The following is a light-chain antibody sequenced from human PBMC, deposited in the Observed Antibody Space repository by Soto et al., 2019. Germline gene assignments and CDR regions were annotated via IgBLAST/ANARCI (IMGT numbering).Light chain of an antibody. J-gene: IGLJ1*01. Sequence: QSALTQPASVSGSPGQSITISCTGTSSDVGAYNYVSWYQQYPGKAPKLMIYDVTSRPSGVSNRFSGSKSGNAASLTISGLQAEDEADYYCCSYTSSGSLVFGTGTKVTVL. CDR2: DVT. CDR3: CSYTSSGSLV. CDR1: SSDVGAYNY. V-gene: IGLV2-14*03.